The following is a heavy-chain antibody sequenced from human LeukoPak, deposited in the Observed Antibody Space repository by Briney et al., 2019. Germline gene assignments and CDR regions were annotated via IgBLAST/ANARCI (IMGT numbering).Heavy chain of an antibody. CDR2: IYSGGST. CDR1: GLTVSSNY. J-gene: IGHJ1*01. D-gene: IGHD2-15*01. CDR3: AREVRVVAAIVD. Sequence: PGGSLRLSCAASGLTVSSNYMSWVRQAPGKGLEWVSVIYSGGSTYYADSVKGRFTISRDNSKNTLYLQMNSLRAEDTAVYYCAREVRVVAAIVDWGQGTLVTVSS. V-gene: IGHV3-53*01.